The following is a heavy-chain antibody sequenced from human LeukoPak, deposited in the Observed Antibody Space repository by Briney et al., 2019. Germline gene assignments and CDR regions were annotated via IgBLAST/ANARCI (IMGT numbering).Heavy chain of an antibody. CDR3: AKDHGYDSSGYFRFYYYYGMDV. CDR2: ISYDGSNK. CDR1: GFTFSSYG. V-gene: IGHV3-30*18. Sequence: PGGSLRLSCAASGFTFSSYGMHWVRQAPGKGLEWVAVISYDGSNKYYADSVKGRFTISRDNSKNTLYLQMNSLRAEDTAVYYCAKDHGYDSSGYFRFYYYYGMDVWGQGTTVTVSS. J-gene: IGHJ6*02. D-gene: IGHD3-22*01.